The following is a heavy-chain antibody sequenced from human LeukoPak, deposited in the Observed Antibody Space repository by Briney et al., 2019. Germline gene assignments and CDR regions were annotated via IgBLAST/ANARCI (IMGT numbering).Heavy chain of an antibody. Sequence: GGSLRLSCAASGFTFSSYAMHWVRQAPGKGLEWVAVISYDGSNKYYADSVKGRFTISRDNSKNTLYLQMNSLRAEDTAVYYCAKDRGNWNYENGAFDIWGQGTMVTVSS. CDR3: AKDRGNWNYENGAFDI. J-gene: IGHJ3*02. CDR2: ISYDGSNK. V-gene: IGHV3-30-3*01. D-gene: IGHD1-7*01. CDR1: GFTFSSYA.